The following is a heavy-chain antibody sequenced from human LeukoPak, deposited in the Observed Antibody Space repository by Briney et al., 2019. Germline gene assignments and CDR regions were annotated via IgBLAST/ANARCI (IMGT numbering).Heavy chain of an antibody. D-gene: IGHD6-13*01. CDR2: ISWNSGSI. CDR1: GFTFSTYW. J-gene: IGHJ4*02. Sequence: PGGSLRLSCAASGFTFSTYWMHWVRQAPGKGLEWVSGISWNSGSIGYADSVKGRFTISRDNAKNSLYLQMNSLRAEDTALYYCAKASGIAAAGTIDWGQGTLVTVSS. CDR3: AKASGIAAAGTID. V-gene: IGHV3-9*01.